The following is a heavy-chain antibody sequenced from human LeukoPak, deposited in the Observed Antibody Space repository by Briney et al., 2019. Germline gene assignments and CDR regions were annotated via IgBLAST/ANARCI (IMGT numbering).Heavy chain of an antibody. CDR2: IYYSGST. CDR1: GGSISSGDYY. J-gene: IGHJ6*02. D-gene: IGHD2-21*01. V-gene: IGHV4-30-4*01. Sequence: SETLSLTCTVSGGSISSGDYYWSWIRQPPGKGLEWIGYIYYSGSTYYNPSLKSRVTISVDTSKNQFSLKLSSVTAADTAVYYCARDPPVLRRYCYDVWGQGTTVTVSS. CDR3: ARDPPVLRRYCYDV.